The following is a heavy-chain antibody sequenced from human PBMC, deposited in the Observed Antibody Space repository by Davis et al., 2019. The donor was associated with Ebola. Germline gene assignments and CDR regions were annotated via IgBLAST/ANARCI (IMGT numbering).Heavy chain of an antibody. V-gene: IGHV3-30-3*01. CDR3: TKAHWNDLYYYMDV. J-gene: IGHJ6*03. CDR2: ISFDGSNE. CDR1: GFPFSTYA. D-gene: IGHD1-1*01. Sequence: GESLKISCAASGFPFSTYAMNWVRQAPGKGLEWVAIISFDGSNEFYADSVQGRFTVSRDNAKDSLYLQMYSLRAEDTAVYYCTKAHWNDLYYYMDVWGEGTTVTVSS.